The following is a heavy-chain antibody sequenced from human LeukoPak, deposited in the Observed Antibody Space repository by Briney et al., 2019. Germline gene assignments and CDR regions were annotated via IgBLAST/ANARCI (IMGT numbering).Heavy chain of an antibody. V-gene: IGHV3-7*05. CDR3: ARDNRWGFDY. J-gene: IGHJ4*02. Sequence: PGGSLRLSCAVSGFTFSSFWMNWVRRAPGKGLEWVAKIKADGSEEYYVDSVKGRFTISRDNAKNSLHLQMNSLRADDTAVYYCARDNRWGFDYWGQGTLVTVSS. CDR2: IKADGSEE. CDR1: GFTFSSFW. D-gene: IGHD2/OR15-2a*01.